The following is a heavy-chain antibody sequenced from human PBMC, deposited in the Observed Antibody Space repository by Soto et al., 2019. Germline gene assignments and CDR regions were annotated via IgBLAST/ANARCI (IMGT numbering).Heavy chain of an antibody. Sequence: EVQLVESGGCLVQPGGSLRLSCAASGFNLGSYWMHWVRQAPGKGLVWVSRINDYGTTINYAESVEGRFTISRDDAKSEVYLQMNNLRAEDTAVYYCARGGLEPFDYWDQGALVTVSS. CDR2: INDYGTTI. J-gene: IGHJ4*02. V-gene: IGHV3-74*01. D-gene: IGHD1-1*01. CDR3: ARGGLEPFDY. CDR1: GFNLGSYW.